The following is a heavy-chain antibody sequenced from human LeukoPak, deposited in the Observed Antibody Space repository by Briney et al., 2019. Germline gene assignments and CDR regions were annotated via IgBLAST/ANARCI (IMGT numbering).Heavy chain of an antibody. V-gene: IGHV4-34*01. J-gene: IGHJ3*02. D-gene: IGHD1-1*01. CDR1: GGSFSGYY. CDR3: ARGLERDDAFDI. CDR2: INHSGST. Sequence: SETLSLSCAVYGGSFSGYYWSWIRQPPGKGLEWIGEINHSGSTNYNPSLKSRVTISVDTSKNQFSLKLSSVTAADTAVYYCARGLERDDAFDIWGQGTMVTVSS.